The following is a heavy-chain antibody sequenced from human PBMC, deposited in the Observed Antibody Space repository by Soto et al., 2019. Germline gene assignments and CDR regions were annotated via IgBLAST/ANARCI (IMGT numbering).Heavy chain of an antibody. V-gene: IGHV3-9*01. D-gene: IGHD5-18*01. Sequence: EVQLVESGGGLVQPGRSLRLSCAASGFNFNDYAMHWVRQAPGKGLEWVSGVSWNGGPIGYADSVKGRFTISRDNAKKSLHLQMNNLRAEDTAVYYCAKDGSGYSYGYGYWGQGTLVTVSS. J-gene: IGHJ4*02. CDR3: AKDGSGYSYGYGY. CDR1: GFNFNDYA. CDR2: VSWNGGPI.